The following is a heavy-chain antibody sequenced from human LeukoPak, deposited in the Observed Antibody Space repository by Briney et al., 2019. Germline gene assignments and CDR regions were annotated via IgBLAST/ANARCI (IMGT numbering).Heavy chain of an antibody. J-gene: IGHJ6*02. CDR2: ISYDGSNK. CDR3: ARGHIADYYYGMDV. CDR1: GFTFSSYS. Sequence: GGSLRLSCAASGFTFSSYSMNWVRQAPGKGLEWVAVISYDGSNKYYADSVKGRFTISRDNSKNTLYLQMNSLRAEDTAVYYCARGHIADYYYGMDVWGQGTTVTVSS. D-gene: IGHD6-13*01. V-gene: IGHV3-30*03.